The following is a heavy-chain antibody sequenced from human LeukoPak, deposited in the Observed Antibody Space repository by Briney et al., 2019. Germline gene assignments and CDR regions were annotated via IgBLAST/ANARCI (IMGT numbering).Heavy chain of an antibody. Sequence: SETLSLTCTVSGGSISSGIYYWSWIRQPAGKGLEGIGGSHTSGSTSYNPSLKSRVTISVDTSKNQFSLKLSSVTAADTAVYYCARHGAWVHSSSEPLDYWGQGTLVTVSS. V-gene: IGHV4-61*02. CDR1: GGSISSGIYY. J-gene: IGHJ4*02. CDR2: SHTSGST. D-gene: IGHD6-13*01. CDR3: ARHGAWVHSSSEPLDY.